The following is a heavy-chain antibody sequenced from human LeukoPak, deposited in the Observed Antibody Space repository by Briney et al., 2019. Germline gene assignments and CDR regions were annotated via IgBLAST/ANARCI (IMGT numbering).Heavy chain of an antibody. CDR3: TTDEDDILTGYYKADY. CDR2: IKSKTDGGTT. Sequence: PGRSLRLSCAASGFTFSNAWMSWVRQAPGKGLEWVGRIKSKTDGGTTDYAAPVKGRFTISRDDSKNTLYLQMNSLKTEDTAVYYCTTDEDDILTGYYKADYWGQGTLVTVSS. J-gene: IGHJ4*02. D-gene: IGHD3-9*01. V-gene: IGHV3-15*01. CDR1: GFTFSNAW.